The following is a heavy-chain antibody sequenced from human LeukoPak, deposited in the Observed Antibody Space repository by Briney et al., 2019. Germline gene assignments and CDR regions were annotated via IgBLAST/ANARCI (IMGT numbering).Heavy chain of an antibody. CDR2: INHSGST. D-gene: IGHD3-22*01. CDR1: GGSFSGYY. J-gene: IGHJ4*02. V-gene: IGHV4-34*01. CDR3: ARTKYYDSSGYRRPPENFDY. Sequence: PSETLSLTCAVYGGSFSGYYWSWIRQPPGKGLEWIGEINHSGSTNYNPSLKSRVTISVDTSKNQFSLKLSSVTAADTAVYYCARTKYYDSSGYRRPPENFDYWGQGTLVTVSS.